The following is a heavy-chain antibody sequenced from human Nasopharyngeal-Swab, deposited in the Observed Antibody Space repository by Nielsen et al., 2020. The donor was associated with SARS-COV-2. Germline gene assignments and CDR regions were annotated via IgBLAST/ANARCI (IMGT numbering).Heavy chain of an antibody. CDR3: ARGVRYNWNPDAFDI. V-gene: IGHV3-33*01. CDR2: IWYDGSNK. J-gene: IGHJ3*02. Sequence: WIRQPPGKGPEWVAVIWYDGSNKYYADSVKGRFTISRDNSKNTLYLQMNSLRAEDTAVYYCARGVRYNWNPDAFDIWGQGTMVTVSS. D-gene: IGHD1-1*01.